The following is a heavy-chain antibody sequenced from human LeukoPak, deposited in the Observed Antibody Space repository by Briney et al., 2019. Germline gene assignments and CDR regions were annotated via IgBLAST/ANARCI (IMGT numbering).Heavy chain of an antibody. CDR3: VSGFGNSWYYFDY. CDR1: GFTFNNYN. CDR2: IWSDGSNK. J-gene: IGHJ4*02. D-gene: IGHD6-13*01. V-gene: IGHV3-33*01. Sequence: PGGSLRLSCAASGFTFNNYNMHWVRQAPGKGLEWVAVIWSDGSNKYYTDSVKGRFAISRDNSKNTLYLQMNSLRAEDTAVYYCVSGFGNSWYYFDYWGQGTLVTVSS.